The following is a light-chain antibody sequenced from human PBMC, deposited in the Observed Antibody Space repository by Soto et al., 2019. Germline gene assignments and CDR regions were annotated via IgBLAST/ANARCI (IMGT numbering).Light chain of an antibody. CDR3: QQYYYTNSIT. J-gene: IGKJ5*01. Sequence: DIVMTQSPDSLAVSLGERATINCKSSQSVSHSSTNKYYFAWYQQKPGQPPKLLIYWASTRESGVPDRFSGSGSGTAFTHTIISPQAEDGAVYYCQQYYYTNSITFGQGTRLAIK. CDR2: WAS. CDR1: QSVSHSSTNKYY. V-gene: IGKV4-1*01.